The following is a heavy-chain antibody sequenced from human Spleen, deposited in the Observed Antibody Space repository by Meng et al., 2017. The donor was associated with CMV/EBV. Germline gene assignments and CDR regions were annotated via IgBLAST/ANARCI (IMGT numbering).Heavy chain of an antibody. V-gene: IGHV3-15*01. J-gene: IGHJ3*02. CDR2: IKSKTDGGTT. CDR3: TRDSPHITIFGLLIIRGAFDI. Sequence: GESLKISCAASGFTFSNAWMSWVRQAPGKGLEWVGRIKSKTDGGTTDYAAPVKGRFTISRDDSKSIAYLQMNSLKTEDTAVYYCTRDSPHITIFGLLIIRGAFDIWGQGTMVTVSS. CDR1: GFTFSNAW. D-gene: IGHD3-3*01.